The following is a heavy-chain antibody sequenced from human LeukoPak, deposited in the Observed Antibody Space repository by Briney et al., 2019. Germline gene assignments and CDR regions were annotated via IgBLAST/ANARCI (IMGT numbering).Heavy chain of an antibody. CDR3: AKDPGYSSSWSKV. CDR1: GFTFSSYA. Sequence: PGGSLRLSCAASGFTFSSYAMSWVRQAPGKGLEWVPAISGSGGSTYYADSVKGRFTISRDNSKNKLYLQMNSLRAEDTAVYYCAKDPGYSSSWSKVWGQGTLVTVSS. CDR2: ISGSGGST. J-gene: IGHJ4*02. D-gene: IGHD6-13*01. V-gene: IGHV3-23*01.